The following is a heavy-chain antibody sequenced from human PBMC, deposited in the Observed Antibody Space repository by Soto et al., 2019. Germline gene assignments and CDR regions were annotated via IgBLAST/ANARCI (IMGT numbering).Heavy chain of an antibody. D-gene: IGHD3-10*01. CDR2: MNPNSGNT. CDR3: ARCLSLWFGELLYGGDDAFDI. Sequence: ASVKVSCKASGYTFTSYDINWVRQATGQGLEWMGWMNPNSGNTGYAQKFQGRVTMTRNTTITTAYMELSSLRSEDTAVYYCARCLSLWFGELLYGGDDAFDIWGQGTMVTVSS. CDR1: GYTFTSYD. J-gene: IGHJ3*02. V-gene: IGHV1-8*01.